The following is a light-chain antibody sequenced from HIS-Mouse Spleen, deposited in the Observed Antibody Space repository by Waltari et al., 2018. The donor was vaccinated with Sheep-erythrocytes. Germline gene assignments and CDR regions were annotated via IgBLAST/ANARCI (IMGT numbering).Light chain of an antibody. Sequence: QSALTQPRSVSGSPGQSVTISCTRTSSDVGGYNYVSWYQQHPGKAPKLMIYEVSKRPSGVPDRFSGSKSGNTASLTVSGLQAEDEADYYCSSYAGSNNYVFGTGTKVTVL. V-gene: IGLV2-8*01. CDR1: SSDVGGYNY. J-gene: IGLJ1*01. CDR3: SSYAGSNNYV. CDR2: EVS.